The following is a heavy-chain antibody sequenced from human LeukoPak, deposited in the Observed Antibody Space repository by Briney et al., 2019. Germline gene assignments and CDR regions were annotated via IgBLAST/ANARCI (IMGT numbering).Heavy chain of an antibody. CDR1: GFTFSSYW. V-gene: IGHV3-7*01. Sequence: GGSLRLSCVASGFTFSSYWMSWVRQAPGKGLEWVANIKQDGSEKYYVDSVKGRFTISRDNAKNSLYLQMNSLRAEDTAVYYCARDRGWLDYWGQGSLVTVSS. J-gene: IGHJ4*02. CDR3: ARDRGWLDY. CDR2: IKQDGSEK. D-gene: IGHD6-19*01.